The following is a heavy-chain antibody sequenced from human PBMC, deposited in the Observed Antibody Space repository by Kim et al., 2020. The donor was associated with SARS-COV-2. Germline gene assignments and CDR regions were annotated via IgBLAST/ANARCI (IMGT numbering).Heavy chain of an antibody. D-gene: IGHD5-12*01. Sequence: VSVNGRFTISRDNAKDSLFLEMNSLRAEDTAMYYCARWSFRSHSGYDLDSWGQGTLVTVSS. V-gene: IGHV3-7*03. J-gene: IGHJ5*02. CDR3: ARWSFRSHSGYDLDS.